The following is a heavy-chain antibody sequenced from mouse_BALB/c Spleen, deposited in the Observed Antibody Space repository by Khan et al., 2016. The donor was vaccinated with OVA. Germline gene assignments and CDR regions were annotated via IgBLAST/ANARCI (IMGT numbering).Heavy chain of an antibody. CDR3: ARDGSRYNYAMDY. V-gene: IGHV3-2*02. CDR1: GYSITSDYA. D-gene: IGHD2-3*01. J-gene: IGHJ4*01. CDR2: MSYSGST. Sequence: EVQLVESGPGLVKPSQSLSLTCTVTGYSITSDYAWNWIRQFPGNKLEWMCYMSYSGSTSYNPSLKSRISITRDTSKNQFFLQLNSVTTEDTATYYCARDGSRYNYAMDYWGQGTEVTVSS.